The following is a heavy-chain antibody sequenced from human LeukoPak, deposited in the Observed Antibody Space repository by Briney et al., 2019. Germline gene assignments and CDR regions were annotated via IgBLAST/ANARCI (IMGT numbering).Heavy chain of an antibody. V-gene: IGHV4-4*07. CDR1: GGSISFYY. CDR2: ISASGST. J-gene: IGHJ4*02. CDR3: ARDSQGSGRPFDS. Sequence: SETLSLTCNVSGGSISFYYWSWIRQPAGKGLEWVGRISASGSTNYNPSLKSRVTMSVDTSKNQFSLSVGSVTAADTAVYYCARDSQGSGRPFDSWGQGTLVTASS. D-gene: IGHD6-19*01.